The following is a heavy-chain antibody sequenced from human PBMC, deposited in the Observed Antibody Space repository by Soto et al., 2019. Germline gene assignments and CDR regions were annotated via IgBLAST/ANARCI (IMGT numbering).Heavy chain of an antibody. CDR1: GFTFDDYA. CDR3: AKDNGADSSGYYFDY. Sequence: GGSLRLSCAASGFTFDDYAMHWVRQAPGKGLEWVSGISWNSGSIGYADSVKGRFTISRDNAKNSLYLQMNSLRAEDTALYYCAKDNGADSSGYYFDYWGQGTLVTVSS. CDR2: ISWNSGSI. V-gene: IGHV3-9*01. J-gene: IGHJ4*02. D-gene: IGHD3-22*01.